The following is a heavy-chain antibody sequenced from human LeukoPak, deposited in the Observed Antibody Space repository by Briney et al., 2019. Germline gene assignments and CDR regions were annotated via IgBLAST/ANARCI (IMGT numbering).Heavy chain of an antibody. J-gene: IGHJ6*03. Sequence: ASVKVSCKASGYTFTSYDTNWVRQATGQGLEWMGWMNPNSGDTGYAQKFQGRVTITRNSSVSTAYMELSSLRSDDTAVYYCARGPSGHYYYYMDVWGKGTTVTVSS. V-gene: IGHV1-8*03. CDR1: GYTFTSYD. D-gene: IGHD2-15*01. CDR2: MNPNSGDT. CDR3: ARGPSGHYYYYMDV.